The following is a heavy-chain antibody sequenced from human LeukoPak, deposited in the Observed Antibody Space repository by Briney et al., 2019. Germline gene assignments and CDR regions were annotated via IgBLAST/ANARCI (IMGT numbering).Heavy chain of an antibody. CDR1: VYTFTGYY. Sequence: GASVKVSCKASVYTFTGYYMHWVRQAPGQGLEWMGWINPNSGGTNYAQKFQGRVTMTRDTTISTAYMELSRLRSDDTAVYYCARLRLGEFDAFDIWGQGTMVTVSS. D-gene: IGHD3-16*01. J-gene: IGHJ3*02. CDR3: ARLRLGEFDAFDI. CDR2: INPNSGGT. V-gene: IGHV1-2*02.